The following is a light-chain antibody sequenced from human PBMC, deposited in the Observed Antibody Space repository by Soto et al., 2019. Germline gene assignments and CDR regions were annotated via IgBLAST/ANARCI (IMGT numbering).Light chain of an antibody. J-gene: IGKJ1*01. Sequence: ETVLTQSPGTLSLSPGERATLSCRASQTIRSNYLAWYRQTPGQAPRLLIYGASNRATGIADRFSGSGSGTDITLIISRLEPEDFALHYCQQYGSSPWTFGQGTKVEIK. V-gene: IGKV3-20*01. CDR1: QTIRSNY. CDR2: GAS. CDR3: QQYGSSPWT.